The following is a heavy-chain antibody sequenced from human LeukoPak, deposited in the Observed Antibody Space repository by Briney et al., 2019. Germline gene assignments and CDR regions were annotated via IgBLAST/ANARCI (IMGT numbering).Heavy chain of an antibody. Sequence: GGSLRLSCAASGFTFSRYAMSWVRQASGKGLVGVSAISGSGGSTYYADSVKGRFTISRDNSKNTPYLQMNSLRAEDTAVYYCAKVKNTAEDYWGQGTLVTVSS. CDR3: AKVKNTAEDY. CDR2: ISGSGGST. J-gene: IGHJ4*02. D-gene: IGHD2/OR15-2a*01. V-gene: IGHV3-23*01. CDR1: GFTFSRYA.